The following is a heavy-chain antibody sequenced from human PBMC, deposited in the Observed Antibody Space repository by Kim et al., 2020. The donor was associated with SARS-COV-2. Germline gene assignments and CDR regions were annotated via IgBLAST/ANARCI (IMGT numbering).Heavy chain of an antibody. CDR1: GGSISSSSYY. V-gene: IGHV4-39*01. CDR3: ARFGLPPWSYYNY. D-gene: IGHD1-26*01. Sequence: SETLSLTCTVSGGSISSSSYYWGWIRQPPGKGLEWIGSIYYSGSTYYNPSLKSRVTISVDTSKNQFSLKLSSVTAADTAVYYCARFGLPPWSYYNYWGQGTLVTVSS. J-gene: IGHJ4*02. CDR2: IYYSGST.